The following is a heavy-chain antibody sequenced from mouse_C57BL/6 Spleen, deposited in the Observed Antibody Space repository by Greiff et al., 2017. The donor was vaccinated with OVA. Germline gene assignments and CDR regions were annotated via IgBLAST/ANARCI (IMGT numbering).Heavy chain of an antibody. CDR2: IWSGGST. CDR1: GFSLTSYG. CDR3: ASPLLGPYFDY. J-gene: IGHJ2*01. Sequence: VKLVESGPGLVQPSQSLSITCTVSGFSLTSYGVHWVRQSPGKGLEWLGVIWSGGSTDYNAAFISRLSISKDNSKSQVFFKMNSLQADDTAIYYCASPLLGPYFDYWGQGTTLTVSS. V-gene: IGHV2-2*01. D-gene: IGHD2-10*01.